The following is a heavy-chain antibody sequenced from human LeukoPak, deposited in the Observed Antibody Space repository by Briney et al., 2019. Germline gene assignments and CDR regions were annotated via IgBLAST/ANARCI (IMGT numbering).Heavy chain of an antibody. V-gene: IGHV5-51*01. CDR1: GYTFTNYW. J-gene: IGHJ4*02. D-gene: IGHD3-10*01. CDR2: IYPGDSDT. Sequence: GESLKISCKSSGYTFTNYWIGWVRQMPGNGLEWKGIIYPGDSDTRYSPSFQGQVTMSVDQSTTTAYLQWSSLRASDTAMYYCARQGPYGSGSYSEFDRWGQGTLVIVSA. CDR3: ARQGPYGSGSYSEFDR.